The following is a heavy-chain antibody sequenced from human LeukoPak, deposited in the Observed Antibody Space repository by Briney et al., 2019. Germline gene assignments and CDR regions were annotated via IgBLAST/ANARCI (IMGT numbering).Heavy chain of an antibody. D-gene: IGHD6-13*01. CDR3: ARGYSSSWYHYYYGMDV. V-gene: IGHV4-34*01. J-gene: IGHJ6*02. Sequence: PSETLSLTCAVYGGSFSGYYWSWLRQPPGKGLEWIGEINHSGSTNYNPSLKSRATISVDTSKNQFSLKLSSVTAADTAVYYCARGYSSSWYHYYYGMDVWGQGTTVTVSS. CDR2: INHSGST. CDR1: GGSFSGYY.